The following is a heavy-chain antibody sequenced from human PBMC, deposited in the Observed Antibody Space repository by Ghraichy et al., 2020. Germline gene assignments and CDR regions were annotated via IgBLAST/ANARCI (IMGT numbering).Heavy chain of an antibody. CDR3: ARVRGWLAH. CDR2: INHSGST. J-gene: IGHJ4*02. CDR1: GGSISGYY. Sequence: SETLSLTCAVYGGSISGYYWSWIRQPPGKGLEWIGEINHSGSTNYNPSLKSRVTISVDTSKNQFSLKLSSVTAADTAVYFCARVRGWLAHWGQGTLVTVSS. V-gene: IGHV4-34*01. D-gene: IGHD6-19*01.